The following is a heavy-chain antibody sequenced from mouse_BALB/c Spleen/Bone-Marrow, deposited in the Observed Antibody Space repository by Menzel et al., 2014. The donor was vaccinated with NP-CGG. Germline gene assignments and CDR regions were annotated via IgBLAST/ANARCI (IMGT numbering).Heavy chain of an antibody. CDR3: ARGEDYDDYYAMDY. D-gene: IGHD2-4*01. Sequence: VKLMESGPGLAAPSQSLSITCTVSGFSXTGSXLNWVRQPPGXXXXWLGTVWGDGSTDYNSALKSRLSISKDNSKSQVFLKMNSLQTDDTTRYYCARGEDYDDYYAMDYWVQGSSVAVSS. CDR1: GFSXTGSX. CDR2: VWGDGST. V-gene: IGHV2-6-7*01. J-gene: IGHJ4*01.